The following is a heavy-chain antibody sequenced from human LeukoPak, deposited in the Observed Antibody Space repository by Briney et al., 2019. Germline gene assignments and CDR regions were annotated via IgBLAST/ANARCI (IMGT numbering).Heavy chain of an antibody. CDR1: GGSFSGYY. Sequence: KPSETLSLTCAVYGGSFSGYYWSWIRQPPGKGLEWIGEINHSGSTNYNPSLKSRVTISVDTSKNQFSLKLSSVTAADTAVYYCARAILSGYPDSWGQGTLVIVFS. D-gene: IGHD3-3*01. CDR2: INHSGST. CDR3: ARAILSGYPDS. J-gene: IGHJ4*02. V-gene: IGHV4-34*01.